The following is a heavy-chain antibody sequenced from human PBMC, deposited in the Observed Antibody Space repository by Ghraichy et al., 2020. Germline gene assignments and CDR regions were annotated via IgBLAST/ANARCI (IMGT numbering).Heavy chain of an antibody. D-gene: IGHD2-21*02. CDR2: IKSKTDGGTT. CDR3: TTDEYCGGDCYIDY. CDR1: GFTFSNAW. Sequence: LSLTCAASGFTFSNAWMSWVRQAPGKGLEWVGRIKSKTDGGTTDYAAPVKGRFTISRDDSKNTLYLQMNSLKTEDTAVYYCTTDEYCGGDCYIDYWGQGTLVTVSS. J-gene: IGHJ4*02. V-gene: IGHV3-15*01.